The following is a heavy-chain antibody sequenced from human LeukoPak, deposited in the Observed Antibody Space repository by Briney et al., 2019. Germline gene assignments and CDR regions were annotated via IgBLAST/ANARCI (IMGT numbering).Heavy chain of an antibody. D-gene: IGHD3-22*01. Sequence: PGGSLRLSCAASGFTFSSYTMHWVRQTPGKGLEWVALISYDGSNKYYADSVKGRFTISRDNSKNTLYLQMNSLRAEDTAVYYCAREWRYYDSSGYYSDLIDYWGQGTLVTVSS. CDR2: ISYDGSNK. CDR1: GFTFSSYT. J-gene: IGHJ4*02. V-gene: IGHV3-30*04. CDR3: AREWRYYDSSGYYSDLIDY.